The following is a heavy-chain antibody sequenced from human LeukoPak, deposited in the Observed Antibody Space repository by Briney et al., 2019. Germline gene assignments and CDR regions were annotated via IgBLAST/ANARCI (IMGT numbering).Heavy chain of an antibody. CDR2: ISWNSGSI. D-gene: IGHD6-13*01. CDR1: GFTFDDYA. CDR3: AKDRRYSSSWYGDFDY. V-gene: IGHV3-9*01. Sequence: GGSLRLSCAASGFTFDDYAMHWVRQAPGKGLEWVSGISWNSGSIGYADSVKGRFTISRDNAKNFLYLQMNSLRAEDTALYYCAKDRRYSSSWYGDFDYWGQGTLVTVSS. J-gene: IGHJ4*02.